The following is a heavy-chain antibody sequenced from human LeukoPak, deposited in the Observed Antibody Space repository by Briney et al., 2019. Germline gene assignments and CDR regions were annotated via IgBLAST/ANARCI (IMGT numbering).Heavy chain of an antibody. D-gene: IGHD1-26*01. V-gene: IGHV1-2*02. J-gene: IGHJ4*02. CDR2: INPNSGGT. CDR3: ARERGSGSYFNY. Sequence: ASVKVSCKASGYTFTGYYMHWVRQAPGQGLEWMGWINPNSGGTNYAQKFQGRVTMIRDTSISTAYMELSRLRSDDTAVYYCARERGSGSYFNYWGQGTLVTVSS. CDR1: GYTFTGYY.